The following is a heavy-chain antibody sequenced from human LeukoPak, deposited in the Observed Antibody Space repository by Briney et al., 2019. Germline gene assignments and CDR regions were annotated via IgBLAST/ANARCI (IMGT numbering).Heavy chain of an antibody. CDR2: IYHSGST. Sequence: SETLSLTCAVSGGPISSGGYSWSWIRQPPGKGLEWIGYIYHSGSTYYNPSLKSRVTISVDRSKNQFSLKLSSVTAADTAVYYCASHVDTAMVTGFYFDYWGQGTLVTVSS. D-gene: IGHD5-18*01. CDR1: GGPISSGGYS. V-gene: IGHV4-30-2*01. J-gene: IGHJ4*02. CDR3: ASHVDTAMVTGFYFDY.